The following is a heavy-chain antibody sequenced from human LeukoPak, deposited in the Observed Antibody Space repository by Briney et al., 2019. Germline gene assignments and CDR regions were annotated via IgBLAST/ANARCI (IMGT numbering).Heavy chain of an antibody. CDR3: ARVLFWSYFDFWSGPLDDLDV. D-gene: IGHD3-3*01. Sequence: AASVKVSCKASGGKFGSYSLTWVRQAPGQGLEWVGRIIPLFGTINYAQKFQDRVTLSADDSTGTAYMELRSLSPDDTAVYYCARVLFWSYFDFWSGPLDDLDVWGQGTLVTVSS. CDR2: IIPLFGTI. J-gene: IGHJ3*01. CDR1: GGKFGSYS. V-gene: IGHV1-69*13.